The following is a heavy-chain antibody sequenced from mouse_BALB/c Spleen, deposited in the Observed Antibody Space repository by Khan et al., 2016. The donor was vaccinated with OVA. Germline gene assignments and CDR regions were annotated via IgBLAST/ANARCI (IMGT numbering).Heavy chain of an antibody. CDR2: INTNTGEP. CDR3: ARSRWLLPAMDY. V-gene: IGHV9-3*02. J-gene: IGHJ4*01. CDR1: GYTFTNYG. Sequence: QIQLVQSGPELKKPGETVKISCKASGYTFTNYGINWVKKAPRKGLKWMGWINTNTGEPTYGEEFKGRFAFSLETSASTAYLQINNLKNDDTATYFCARSRWLLPAMDYWGQGTSVTVSS. D-gene: IGHD2-3*01.